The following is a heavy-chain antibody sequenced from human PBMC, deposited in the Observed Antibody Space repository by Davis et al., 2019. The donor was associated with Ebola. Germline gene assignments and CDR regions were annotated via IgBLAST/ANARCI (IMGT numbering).Heavy chain of an antibody. J-gene: IGHJ6*02. CDR3: GREVIRNYYYYGMDV. V-gene: IGHV1-8*01. CDR2: MNPNSGNT. CDR1: GYTFTSYD. D-gene: IGHD2/OR15-2a*01. Sequence: ASVKVSCKASGYTFTSYDINWVRQATGQGLEWMGWMNPNSGNTGYAQKFQGRVTMTRNTSTSTAYMELSSLRSEDTAVYYCGREVIRNYYYYGMDVWGQGTTVTVSS.